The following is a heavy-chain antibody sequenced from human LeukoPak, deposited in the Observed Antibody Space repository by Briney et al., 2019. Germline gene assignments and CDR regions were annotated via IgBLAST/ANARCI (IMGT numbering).Heavy chain of an antibody. CDR2: IYYSGST. CDR1: GGSISSGGYY. J-gene: IGHJ6*02. Sequence: SQTLSLTGTVSGGSISSGGYYWSWIRQHPGKGLEWIGYIYYSGSTYYNPSLKSRVTISVDTSKNQFSLKLSSVTDADTAVYYCAREARYYYDSSGSAQPAYYYYGMDVWGQGTTVTVSS. V-gene: IGHV4-31*03. D-gene: IGHD3-22*01. CDR3: AREARYYYDSSGSAQPAYYYYGMDV.